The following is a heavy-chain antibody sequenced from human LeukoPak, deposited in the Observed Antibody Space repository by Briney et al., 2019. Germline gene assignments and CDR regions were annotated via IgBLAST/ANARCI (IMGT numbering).Heavy chain of an antibody. Sequence: PVNVSCKASGYTFTGYYMHWVRQAPGQGLDWMGWINPNSGGTKYAQKFQGRVTMTTETSISTAYMELSRLRSDDTAVYYCAREGQGLGVSSFDYWGQGTLVTVSS. V-gene: IGHV1-2*02. CDR3: AREGQGLGVSSFDY. CDR1: GYTFTGYY. J-gene: IGHJ4*02. CDR2: INPNSGGT. D-gene: IGHD6-19*01.